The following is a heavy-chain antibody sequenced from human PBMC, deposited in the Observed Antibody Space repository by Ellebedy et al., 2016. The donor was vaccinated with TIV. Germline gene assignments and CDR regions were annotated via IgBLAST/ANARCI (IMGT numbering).Heavy chain of an antibody. Sequence: GESLKISCTASAFTFSNFWMTWVRQAPGKGLEWVANIKADGSEKNYGDSVKGRFTISRDNAKNSLDLQMNSLRAEDMALYYCARDGGVSGYDLFDYWGQGSLVTVSS. CDR3: ARDGGVSGYDLFDY. D-gene: IGHD5-12*01. V-gene: IGHV3-7*03. J-gene: IGHJ4*02. CDR2: IKADGSEK. CDR1: AFTFSNFW.